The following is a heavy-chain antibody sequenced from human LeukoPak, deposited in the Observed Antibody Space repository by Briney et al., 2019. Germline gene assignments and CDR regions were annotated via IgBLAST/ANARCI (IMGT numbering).Heavy chain of an antibody. V-gene: IGHV3-23*01. CDR2: FSGSGGNT. Sequence: GGSLRPSCAASGFTFSSYAMSWVRQAPGKGLEWVSAFSGSGGNTYYADSVKGRFTISRDNSKNTLYLQMNTLRAEDTAIYYCAKNGDRGAYCTGGTCYPYFYYYMDVWGKGTTVTI. J-gene: IGHJ6*03. CDR1: GFTFSSYA. CDR3: AKNGDRGAYCTGGTCYPYFYYYMDV. D-gene: IGHD2-15*01.